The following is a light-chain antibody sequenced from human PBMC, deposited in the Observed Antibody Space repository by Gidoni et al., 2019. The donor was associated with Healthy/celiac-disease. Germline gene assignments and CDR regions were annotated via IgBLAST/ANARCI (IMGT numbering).Light chain of an antibody. CDR2: GAS. V-gene: IGKV1-39*01. J-gene: IGKJ2*01. CDR3: QQCYSTPYT. CDR1: QSISSY. Sequence: DRQMTQTPSSLSASVGDRYTLTCRASQSISSYLDWYQQKPGKAPKLLIYGASSLQSGVPSRFSGSGSGTDFTLTISSLQPEDFATYYCQQCYSTPYTFGQGTKLEIK.